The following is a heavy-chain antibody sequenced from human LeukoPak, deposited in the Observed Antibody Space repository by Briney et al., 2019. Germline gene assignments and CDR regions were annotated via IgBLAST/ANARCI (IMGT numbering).Heavy chain of an antibody. D-gene: IGHD6-19*01. J-gene: IGHJ4*02. Sequence: GGSLRLSCAASGFTFSSYAMSWVRQAPGKGLEWVSAISGSGGSTYYADSAKGRFTISRDNSKNTLYLQMNSLRAEDTAVYYCAKSPVASSGWFDAFDYWGQGTLVTVSS. CDR1: GFTFSSYA. V-gene: IGHV3-23*01. CDR3: AKSPVASSGWFDAFDY. CDR2: ISGSGGST.